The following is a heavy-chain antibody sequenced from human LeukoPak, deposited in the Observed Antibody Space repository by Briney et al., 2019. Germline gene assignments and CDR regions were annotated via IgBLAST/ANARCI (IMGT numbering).Heavy chain of an antibody. V-gene: IGHV3-23*01. CDR2: ILVSGDAK. Sequence: GRSLRLSCAASGFTFSNYAMNWVRQPPGKGLEWVSVILVSGDAKDYADSVKGRFTISRDKSKNTLYLQMNSLTAEDTAVYYCVKGAYDYLEIAYFDYWGQGTLVTVSS. D-gene: IGHD5-12*01. CDR1: GFTFSNYA. J-gene: IGHJ4*02. CDR3: VKGAYDYLEIAYFDY.